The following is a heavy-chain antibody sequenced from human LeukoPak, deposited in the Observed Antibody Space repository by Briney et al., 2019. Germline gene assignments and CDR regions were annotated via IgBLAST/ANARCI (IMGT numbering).Heavy chain of an antibody. J-gene: IGHJ4*02. D-gene: IGHD3-22*01. V-gene: IGHV3-48*01. CDR2: ISSSSSTI. CDR3: ARKTDSSGSGDY. Sequence: PGGSLRLSCAASGFIFSSYDMNWVRQAPGKGLEWVSYISSSSSTIHYADSVKGRFTISRDASKNTLFLQMNSLRADDTAVYYCARKTDSSGSGDYWGQGTLVTVSS. CDR1: GFIFSSYD.